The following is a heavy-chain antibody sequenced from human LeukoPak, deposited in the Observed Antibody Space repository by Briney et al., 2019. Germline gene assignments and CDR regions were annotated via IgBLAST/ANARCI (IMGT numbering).Heavy chain of an antibody. CDR3: ATGPYYYDSSGYYLY. D-gene: IGHD3-22*01. CDR2: FDPEDGET. Sequence: GASVKVSCKASGYTLTELSMHWVRQAPGKGLEWMGGFDPEDGETIYAQKFQGRVTMTEDTSTDTAYMELSSLRSEDTAVYYCATGPYYYDSSGYYLYWGQGTLVTVSS. CDR1: GYTLTELS. J-gene: IGHJ4*02. V-gene: IGHV1-24*01.